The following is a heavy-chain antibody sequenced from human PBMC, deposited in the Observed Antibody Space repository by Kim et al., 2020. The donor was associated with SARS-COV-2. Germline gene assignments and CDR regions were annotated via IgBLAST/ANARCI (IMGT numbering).Heavy chain of an antibody. V-gene: IGHV4-39*01. D-gene: IGHD2-8*02. CDR3: ARHRVGYCTGGVCYEDTHWFDS. CDR1: GDSIRSSTHY. Sequence: SETLSLTCTVSGDSIRSSTHYWGWIRQPPGKGLEWIGSIFYTGSTHYSPSLKSRVTISVDTSQNQFYLKVSSVTAADPALYYCARHRVGYCTGGVCYEDTHWFDSWGQGTLVSVSS. J-gene: IGHJ5*01. CDR2: IFYTGST.